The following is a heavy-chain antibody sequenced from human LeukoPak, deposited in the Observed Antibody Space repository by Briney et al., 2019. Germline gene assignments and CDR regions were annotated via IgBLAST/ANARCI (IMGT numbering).Heavy chain of an antibody. Sequence: ASVKVSCKASGYTLISYGISWVRQAPGQGLEWMGWISAYNGNTNYAQKLQGRVTMTTDTSTSTAYMELRSLRSDDTAVYYCARDGIAVAGTPSDYWGQGTLVTVSS. D-gene: IGHD6-19*01. CDR2: ISAYNGNT. CDR3: ARDGIAVAGTPSDY. V-gene: IGHV1-18*01. J-gene: IGHJ4*02. CDR1: GYTLISYG.